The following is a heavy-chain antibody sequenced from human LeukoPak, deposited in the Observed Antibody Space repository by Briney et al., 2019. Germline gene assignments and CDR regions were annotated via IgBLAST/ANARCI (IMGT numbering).Heavy chain of an antibody. CDR3: AKGGDIVVVPAADNYFDY. V-gene: IGHV3-23*01. CDR1: GFTFSSYA. D-gene: IGHD2-2*01. Sequence: GGSLRLSCAASGFTFSSYAMSWVRQAPGKGLEWVSAISGSGGSTYYADSVKGRFAISRDNSKNTLYLQMNSLRAEDTAVYYCAKGGDIVVVPAADNYFDYWGQGTLVTVSS. J-gene: IGHJ4*02. CDR2: ISGSGGST.